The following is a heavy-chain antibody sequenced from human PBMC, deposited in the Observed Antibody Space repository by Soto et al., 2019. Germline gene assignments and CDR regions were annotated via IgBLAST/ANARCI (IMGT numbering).Heavy chain of an antibody. CDR2: INPNSGGT. J-gene: IGHJ5*02. CDR1: GYTFTGYY. D-gene: IGHD3-3*01. V-gene: IGHV1-2*04. CDR3: ARDRFSVSFGVVIHNLFDP. Sequence: VKVSCKASGYTFTGYYMHWVRQSPGHGLEWMGWINPNSGGTNYAQKFQGWVTMTRDTSISTAYMELSRLRSDDTAVYYCARDRFSVSFGVVIHNLFDPCGQGTLVTVSS.